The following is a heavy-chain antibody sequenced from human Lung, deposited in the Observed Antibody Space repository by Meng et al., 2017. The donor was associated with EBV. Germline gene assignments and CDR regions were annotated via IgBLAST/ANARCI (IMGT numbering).Heavy chain of an antibody. J-gene: IGHJ4*02. V-gene: IGHV1-2*04. CDR3: ARDWEGSWAVFDY. CDR1: GYTFTGYY. D-gene: IGHD6-13*01. CDR2: INPNSGGT. Sequence: QVYLVQSGAEVKKPGASVKVSCKASGYTFTGYYMHWVRQAPGQGLEWMGWINPNSGGTNYAQKFQGWVTMTRDTSISTAYMELSRLRSDDTAVYYCARDWEGSWAVFDYWGQGTLVTVSS.